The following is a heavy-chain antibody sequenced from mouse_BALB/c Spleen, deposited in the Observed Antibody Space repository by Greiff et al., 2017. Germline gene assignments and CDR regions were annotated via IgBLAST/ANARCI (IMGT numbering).Heavy chain of an antibody. Sequence: EVQLQESGPGLVKPSQSLSLTCTVTGYSITSDYAWNWIRQFPGNKLEWMGYISYSGSTSYNPSLKSRISITRDTSKNQFFLQLNSVTTEDTATYYCARGGNYYYFDDWGQGTTLTVSS. V-gene: IGHV3-2*02. CDR2: ISYSGST. J-gene: IGHJ2*01. CDR1: GYSITSDYA. CDR3: ARGGNYYYFDD. D-gene: IGHD2-1*01.